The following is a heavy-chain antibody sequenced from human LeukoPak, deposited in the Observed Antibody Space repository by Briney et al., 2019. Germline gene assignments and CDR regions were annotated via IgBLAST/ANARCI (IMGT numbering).Heavy chain of an antibody. V-gene: IGHV3-30*02. CDR3: AKDMTYYYDSSGYSQSFLDY. D-gene: IGHD3-22*01. J-gene: IGHJ4*02. CDR1: GFTFSSYA. Sequence: GGSLRLSCAASGFTFSSYAMSWVRQAPGKGLDWVAFIHYDGSNKYYADSVKGRFTISRDDSKNTLYLQMNSLRAEDTAVYYCAKDMTYYYDSSGYSQSFLDYWGQGTLVTVSS. CDR2: IHYDGSNK.